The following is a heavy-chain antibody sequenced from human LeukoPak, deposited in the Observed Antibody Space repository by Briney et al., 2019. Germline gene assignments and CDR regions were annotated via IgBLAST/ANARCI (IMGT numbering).Heavy chain of an antibody. J-gene: IGHJ4*02. Sequence: PSETLSLTCAVYGGSFSGYYWSWVRQAPGKGLEWVSAISGSGGSTYYADSVKGRFTISRDNSKNTLYLQMNSLRAEDTAVYYCAKDGPIPFDYWGQGTLVTVSS. CDR2: ISGSGGST. V-gene: IGHV3-23*01. CDR1: GGSFSGYY. CDR3: AKDGPIPFDY.